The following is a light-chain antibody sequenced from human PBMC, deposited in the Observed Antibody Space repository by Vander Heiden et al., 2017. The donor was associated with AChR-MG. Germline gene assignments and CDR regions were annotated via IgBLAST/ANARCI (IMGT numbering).Light chain of an antibody. CDR2: DVT. V-gene: IGLV2-11*01. CDR3: CSYAGGYTVL. CDR1: SSDVGGYNS. Sequence: QSALTQPRSVSGSPGQSVTITCTGTSSDVGGYNSVSWYQQHPGKAPKMIIVDVTERPAGVPDRFSGSKADNTASLTISGLQAEDEADYYCCSYAGGYTVLFGGGTKVTVL. J-gene: IGLJ2*01.